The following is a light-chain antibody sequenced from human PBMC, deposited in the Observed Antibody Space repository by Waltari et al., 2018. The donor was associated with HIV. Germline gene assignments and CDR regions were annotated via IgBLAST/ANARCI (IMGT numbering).Light chain of an antibody. CDR2: DDH. CDR3: QVWDGNSGHVV. J-gene: IGLJ2*01. V-gene: IGLV3-21*02. Sequence: SYVLTRPPSVSVAPGQTATISCGGNSLGGKNVHWYQQKPGQAPVVVVYDDHERPSSGSGRFSGSKSGNTATLTINRVEVGDEADYHCQVWDGNSGHVVFGGGTKL. CDR1: SLGGKN.